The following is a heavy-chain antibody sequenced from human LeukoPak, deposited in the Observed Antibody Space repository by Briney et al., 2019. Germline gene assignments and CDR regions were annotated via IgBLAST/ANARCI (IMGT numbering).Heavy chain of an antibody. Sequence: GGSLRLSCVASGFIFSDYDMHWVRQAPGKGLEWVTSMRNDGSQIYYADSVKGRFTTSRDNSKNTLYLQMSSLRAEDTAVYYCAKDSWSAFDIWGQGTMVTVSS. D-gene: IGHD1-1*01. J-gene: IGHJ3*02. V-gene: IGHV3-30*02. CDR3: AKDSWSAFDI. CDR2: MRNDGSQI. CDR1: GFIFSDYD.